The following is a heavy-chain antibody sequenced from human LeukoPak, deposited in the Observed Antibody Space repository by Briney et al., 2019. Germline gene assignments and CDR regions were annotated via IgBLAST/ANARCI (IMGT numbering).Heavy chain of an antibody. CDR1: GYTFTSYG. Sequence: GASVTVSCKSSGYTFTSYGISWVRQAPGQGLEWMGWISPYNGNTNYAQKLQGRVTMTADTSTSTAYMDLRSLSPDDTAVYYCSRDGSSSWYAYWGHGTLVTVSS. CDR3: SRDGSSSWYAY. V-gene: IGHV1-18*01. CDR2: ISPYNGNT. D-gene: IGHD6-13*01. J-gene: IGHJ5*01.